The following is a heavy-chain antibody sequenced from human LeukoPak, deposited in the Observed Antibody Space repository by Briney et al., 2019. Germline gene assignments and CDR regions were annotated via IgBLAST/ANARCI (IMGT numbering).Heavy chain of an antibody. J-gene: IGHJ4*02. CDR2: ISSTGSYI. CDR3: ARVTLTGYFAFDS. Sequence: GGSLRLSCAASGFTFSSYSMNWVRQAPGRGLEWVSSISSTGSYIYYADSVKGRFTISRDNAKNSLYLQMNNLRAEDTAVYYCARVTLTGYFAFDSWGQGTLVTVSS. D-gene: IGHD3-9*01. V-gene: IGHV3-21*01. CDR1: GFTFSSYS.